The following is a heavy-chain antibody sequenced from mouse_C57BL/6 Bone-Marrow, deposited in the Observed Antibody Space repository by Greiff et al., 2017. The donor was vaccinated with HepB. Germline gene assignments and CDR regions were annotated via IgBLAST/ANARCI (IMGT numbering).Heavy chain of an antibody. J-gene: IGHJ2*01. Sequence: EVQLQQSGAELVRPGASVKLSCTASGFNIKDDYMHWVKQRPEQGLEWIGWIDPENGDTEYASKFQGKATITADTSSNTAYLQLSSLTSEDTAVYYCTTWGYYSNFHDFDYWGQGTTLTVSS. CDR3: TTWGYYSNFHDFDY. CDR2: IDPENGDT. D-gene: IGHD2-5*01. CDR1: GFNIKDDY. V-gene: IGHV14-4*01.